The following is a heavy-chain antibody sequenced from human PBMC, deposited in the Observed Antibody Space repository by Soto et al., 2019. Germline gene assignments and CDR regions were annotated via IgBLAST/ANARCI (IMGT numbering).Heavy chain of an antibody. CDR1: GGSISSGGYS. D-gene: IGHD3-3*01. Sequence: SETLSLTCAVSGGSISSGGYSWSWIRQPPGKGLEWIGYIYHSGSTYYNPSLKSRVTISVDRSKNQFSLKLSSVTAADTAVYYCARGGDFWSGYSFDYWCQGTLVTVSS. CDR2: IYHSGST. CDR3: ARGGDFWSGYSFDY. V-gene: IGHV4-30-2*01. J-gene: IGHJ4*02.